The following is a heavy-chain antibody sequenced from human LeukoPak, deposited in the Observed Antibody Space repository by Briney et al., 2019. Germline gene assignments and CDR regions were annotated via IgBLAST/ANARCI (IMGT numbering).Heavy chain of an antibody. J-gene: IGHJ4*02. CDR3: ARLSPSKRCSSTSCYQSDY. CDR2: ISSSSSYI. V-gene: IGHV3-21*01. Sequence: GGSLRLSCAASGFTFSSYAMSWVRQAPGKGLEWVSSISSSSSYIYYADSVKGRFTISRDNAKNSLYLQMNSLRAEDTAVYYCARLSPSKRCSSTSCYQSDYWGQGTLVTVSS. D-gene: IGHD2-2*01. CDR1: GFTFSSYA.